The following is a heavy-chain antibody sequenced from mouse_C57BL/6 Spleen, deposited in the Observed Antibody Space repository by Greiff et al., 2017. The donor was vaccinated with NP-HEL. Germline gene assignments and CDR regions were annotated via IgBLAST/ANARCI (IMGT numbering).Heavy chain of an antibody. D-gene: IGHD2-4*01. J-gene: IGHJ2*01. V-gene: IGHV10-3*01. CDR1: GFTFNTYA. CDR3: VREDYGVSFAY. Sequence: EVQRVESGGGLVQPKGSLKLSCAASGFTFNTYAMHWVRQAPGKGLEWVARIRSRSSNYETYDADTGKDRLTISNDYSQRMLYLQMNILKTEDTAMYYCVREDYGVSFAYWGQGTTLTVSS. CDR2: IRSRSSNYET.